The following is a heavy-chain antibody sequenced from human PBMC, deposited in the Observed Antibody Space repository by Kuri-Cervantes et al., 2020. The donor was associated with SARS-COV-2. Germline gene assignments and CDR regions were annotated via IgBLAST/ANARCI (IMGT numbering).Heavy chain of an antibody. CDR3: ARWRRATMVRGDTHWFDP. Sequence: ASVKVSCKASGYTFTSYDINWMRQATGQGLEWMGWMNPNSGNTGYAQKFQGRVTMTRNTSISTAYMELSSLRSEDTAVYYCARWRRATMVRGDTHWFDPWGQGTLVTVSS. CDR1: GYTFTSYD. D-gene: IGHD3-10*01. J-gene: IGHJ5*02. CDR2: MNPNSGNT. V-gene: IGHV1-8*02.